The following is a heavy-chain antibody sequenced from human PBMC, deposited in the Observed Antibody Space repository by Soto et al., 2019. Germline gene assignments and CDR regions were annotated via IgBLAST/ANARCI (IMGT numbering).Heavy chain of an antibody. CDR2: INPYSGAT. CDR1: GYTFSDYY. D-gene: IGHD3-10*01. V-gene: IGHV1-2*04. Sequence: QVQLVQSGAEVKKPGASVKVSCKASGYTFSDYYVHWVRQAPGQGLEWMGWINPYSGATNYAQKFQDWVTMTGDASVSTAYLELTTLVSDDTAVYYCARARANVVPNWFDPWGQGTLVIVSS. J-gene: IGHJ5*02. CDR3: ARARANVVPNWFDP.